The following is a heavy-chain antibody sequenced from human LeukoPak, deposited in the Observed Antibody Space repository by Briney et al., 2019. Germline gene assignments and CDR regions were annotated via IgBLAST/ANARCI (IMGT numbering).Heavy chain of an antibody. V-gene: IGHV3-21*01. Sequence: GGSLRLSCAASGFTFSSYSMNWVRQAPGKGLEWVSSISSSSSYIYYADSVKGRFTISRDNAKNSLYLQMNSLRAEDTAVYYCARGAVKGSVRGSGSYFPYDYWGQGTLVTVSS. CDR3: ARGAVKGSVRGSGSYFPYDY. CDR1: GFTFSSYS. CDR2: ISSSSSYI. J-gene: IGHJ4*02. D-gene: IGHD3-10*01.